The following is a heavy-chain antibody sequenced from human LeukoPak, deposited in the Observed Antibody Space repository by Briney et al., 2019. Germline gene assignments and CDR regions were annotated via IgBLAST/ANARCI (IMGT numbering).Heavy chain of an antibody. J-gene: IGHJ4*02. V-gene: IGHV3-21*01. CDR3: AREKRYYGSGSYFSY. CDR1: GFTFSSYS. D-gene: IGHD3-10*01. Sequence: GGSLRLSCAASGFTFSSYSMNWVRQAPGKGLEWVSSISSSSSYIYYADSVKGRFTISRDNAKNSLYLQMNSLRAEDTAVYYCAREKRYYGSGSYFSYWGQGTLVTVSS. CDR2: ISSSSSYI.